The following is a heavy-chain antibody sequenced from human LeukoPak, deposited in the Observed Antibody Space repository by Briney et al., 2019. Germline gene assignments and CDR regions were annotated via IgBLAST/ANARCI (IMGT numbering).Heavy chain of an antibody. J-gene: IGHJ5*02. V-gene: IGHV1-8*01. CDR3: ARGRSSSSPTNCFDP. CDR2: MNPNSGNT. CDR1: GYTFTSYD. D-gene: IGHD6-6*01. Sequence: GASVKVSCKASGYTFTSYDINWVRQATGQGLEWMGWMNPNSGNTGYAQKFQGRVTITRNTSISTAYMELSSLRSEDTAVYYCARGRSSSSPTNCFDPWGQGTLVTVSS.